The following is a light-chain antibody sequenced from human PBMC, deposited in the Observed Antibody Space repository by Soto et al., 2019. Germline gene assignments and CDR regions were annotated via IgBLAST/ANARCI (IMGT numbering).Light chain of an antibody. V-gene: IGLV1-44*01. CDR3: AAWDDSLNGRV. CDR1: RSDIGSNS. J-gene: IGLJ1*01. CDR2: NNN. Sequence: QPVLTQPPSASGTPGQTVIISCSGSRSDIGSNSVNWYQHLPGTAPKLLFYNNNQRPSGVPDRFSGSKSGTSASLAISGLQSEEEAGYYCAAWDDSLNGRVFGAGTKVTV.